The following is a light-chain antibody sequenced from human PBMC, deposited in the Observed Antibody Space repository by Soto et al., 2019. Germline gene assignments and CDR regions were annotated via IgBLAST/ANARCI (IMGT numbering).Light chain of an antibody. J-gene: IGKJ5*01. Sequence: ERVMTQSPATLSLSPGERATLSCRASQSVSTKLAWYQQRPGQAPRLLIYDASSRATGIPTRFSGSGSGTEFTLTISSLQSEDFAVYFCQHYNNWPITFGQGTRLEI. CDR1: QSVSTK. CDR2: DAS. V-gene: IGKV3D-15*01. CDR3: QHYNNWPIT.